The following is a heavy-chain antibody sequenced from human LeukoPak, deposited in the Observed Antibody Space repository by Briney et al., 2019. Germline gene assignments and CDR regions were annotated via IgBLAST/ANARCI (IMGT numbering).Heavy chain of an antibody. CDR3: AKPRSSGLRGYFDY. J-gene: IGHJ4*02. CDR2: ISYDGSNK. D-gene: IGHD3-22*01. CDR1: GFTFSSYG. V-gene: IGHV3-30*18. Sequence: GGSLRLSCAASGFTFSSYGMHWVRQAPGKGLEWVAVISYDGSNKYYADSVKGRFTISRDNSKNTLYLQMNSLRAEDTAVYYCAKPRSSGLRGYFDYWGQGTLVTVSS.